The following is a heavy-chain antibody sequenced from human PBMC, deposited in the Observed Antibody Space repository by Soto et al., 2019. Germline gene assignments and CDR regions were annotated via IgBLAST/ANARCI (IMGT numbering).Heavy chain of an antibody. CDR3: ARESSPFDY. CDR1: GYTFTNYV. Sequence: QVQLVQSGAEVKQPGASVKVSCKASGYTFTNYVISWVRQAPGQGLEWMGGISAYNGNTNYAQKLHGRVTMNTDTSTSIAYMELCSLGSDDSAVYYCARESSPFDYCGTGKLVTVSS. J-gene: IGHJ4*02. V-gene: IGHV1-18*01. CDR2: ISAYNGNT.